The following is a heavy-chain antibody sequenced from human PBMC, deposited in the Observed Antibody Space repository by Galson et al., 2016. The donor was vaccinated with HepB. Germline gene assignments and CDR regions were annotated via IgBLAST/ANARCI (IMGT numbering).Heavy chain of an antibody. CDR3: ARGELLWFGELPDY. CDR2: INHSGST. V-gene: IGHV4-34*01. J-gene: IGHJ4*02. CDR1: GGSFNDYY. D-gene: IGHD3-10*01. Sequence: SETLSLTCTISGGSFNDYYWSWIRQPPGKGLEWIGEINHSGSTNYNPSLKSRVTISLDTLYLQMKSLRAEDTAVYYCARGELLWFGELPDYWGQGTLVTVSS.